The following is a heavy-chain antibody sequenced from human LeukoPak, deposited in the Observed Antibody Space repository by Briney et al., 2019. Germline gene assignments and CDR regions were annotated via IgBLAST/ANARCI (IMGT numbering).Heavy chain of an antibody. J-gene: IGHJ4*02. CDR3: AKDFFDDSSGYYLDY. CDR1: GFTFSSYG. D-gene: IGHD3-22*01. CDR2: IWYDGSNK. Sequence: PGRPLRLSCAASGFTFSSYGMHWVRPAPGKGLEWVAVIWYDGSNKYYADSVKGRFTISRDNSKNTLYLQMNSLRAEDTAVYYCAKDFFDDSSGYYLDYWGQGTLVTVSS. V-gene: IGHV3-33*06.